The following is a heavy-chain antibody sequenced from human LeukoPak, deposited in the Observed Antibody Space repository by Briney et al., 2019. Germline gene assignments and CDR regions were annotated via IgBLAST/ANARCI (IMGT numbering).Heavy chain of an antibody. V-gene: IGHV4-30-4*01. CDR2: IYYSGST. J-gene: IGHJ4*02. Sequence: SVTLSLTCTVSGGSISSGDYYWSWIRQPPGKGLEWIGYIYYSGSTYYNPSLKSRVTISVDTSKNQFSLKLSSVTAADTAVYYCARGSTPKAYSSSWLSLGYWGQGTLVTVSS. CDR1: GGSISSGDYY. D-gene: IGHD6-13*01. CDR3: ARGSTPKAYSSSWLSLGY.